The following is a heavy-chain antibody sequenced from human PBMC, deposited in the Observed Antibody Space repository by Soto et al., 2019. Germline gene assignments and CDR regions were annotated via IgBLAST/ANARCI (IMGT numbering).Heavy chain of an antibody. CDR3: ARDTDPRRIAGYFDS. J-gene: IGHJ4*02. V-gene: IGHV3-11*01. CDR1: GFTFSDYY. D-gene: IGHD6-13*01. Sequence: GGSLRLSCAASGFTFSDYYMSWIRQAPGKGLEWVSYISKSSTIIYYADSVKGRFTISRDNAKNSLYLQMNSLRAEDTAMYYCARDTDPRRIAGYFDSWGQGTLVTAPQ. CDR2: ISKSSTII.